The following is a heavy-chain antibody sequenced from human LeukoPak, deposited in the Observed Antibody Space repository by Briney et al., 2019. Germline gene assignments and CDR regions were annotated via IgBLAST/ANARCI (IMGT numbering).Heavy chain of an antibody. CDR1: GGSISSYY. D-gene: IGHD6-19*01. CDR2: IYYSGGT. CDR3: ARTGYSSGWYWFDP. J-gene: IGHJ5*02. Sequence: SETLSLTCTVSGGSISSYYWSWIRQPPGKGLEWIGYIYYSGGTNYNPSLKSRVTISVDTSKNQFSLKLSSVTAADTAVYYCARTGYSSGWYWFDPWGQGTLVTVSS. V-gene: IGHV4-59*01.